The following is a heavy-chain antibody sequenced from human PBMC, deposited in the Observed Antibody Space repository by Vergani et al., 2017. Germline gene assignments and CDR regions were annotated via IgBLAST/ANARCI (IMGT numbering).Heavy chain of an antibody. Sequence: QVQLVESGGGVVQPGRSLRLSCAASGFTFSSYGMHWVRQAPGKGLEWVAVIWYDGSNKYYADSVKGRFTISRDNSKNTLYLQMNSLRAEDTAVYYCAKGLRFLEWLLIRYYYYGMDVWGKGP. D-gene: IGHD3-3*01. CDR3: AKGLRFLEWLLIRYYYYGMDV. CDR2: IWYDGSNK. J-gene: IGHJ6*04. CDR1: GFTFSSYG. V-gene: IGHV3-33*06.